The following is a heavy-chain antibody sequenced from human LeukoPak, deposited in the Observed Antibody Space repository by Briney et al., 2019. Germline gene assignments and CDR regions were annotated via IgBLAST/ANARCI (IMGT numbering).Heavy chain of an antibody. CDR3: ARDQLSGSFDY. Sequence: GASVKVSCKASGYTFTSYYMHWVRQAPGQGLEWMGIINPSGGSTSYAQKFQGRVTMTGDTSTSTVYMEPSSLRSEDTAVYYCARDQLSGSFDYWGQGTLVTVSS. J-gene: IGHJ4*02. CDR1: GYTFTSYY. V-gene: IGHV1-46*01. D-gene: IGHD1-26*01. CDR2: INPSGGST.